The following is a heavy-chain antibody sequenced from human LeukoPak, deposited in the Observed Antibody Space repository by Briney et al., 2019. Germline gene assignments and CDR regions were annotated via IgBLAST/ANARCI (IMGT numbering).Heavy chain of an antibody. J-gene: IGHJ4*02. Sequence: PSETLSLTCAVDGGSFSGYYWSWIRQPPGKGLEWIGEINHSGSTNYNPSLKSRVTISVDTSKNQFSLKLSSVTAADTAVYYCARDVYGSGSYQPNYYFDYWGQGTLVTVSS. CDR3: ARDVYGSGSYQPNYYFDY. D-gene: IGHD3-10*01. V-gene: IGHV4-34*01. CDR1: GGSFSGYY. CDR2: INHSGST.